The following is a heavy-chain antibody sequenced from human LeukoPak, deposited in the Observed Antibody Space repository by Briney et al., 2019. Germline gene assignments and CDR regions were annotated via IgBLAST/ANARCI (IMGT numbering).Heavy chain of an antibody. CDR3: AKSLESLYYDSPSDAFDI. D-gene: IGHD3-22*01. CDR1: GFTFDDYA. J-gene: IGHJ3*02. CDR2: ISGDGGST. V-gene: IGHV3-43*02. Sequence: GGSLRLSCAASGFTFDDYAMHWVRQAPGKGLEWVSLISGDGGSTYYADSAKGRFTISRDNSKNSLYLQMNSLRTEETALYYCAKSLESLYYDSPSDAFDIWGQGTMVTVSS.